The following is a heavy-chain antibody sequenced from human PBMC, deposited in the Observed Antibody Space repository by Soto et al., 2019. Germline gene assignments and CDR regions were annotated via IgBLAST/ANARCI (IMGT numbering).Heavy chain of an antibody. CDR3: ARDRLRGYDSSGFYS. V-gene: IGHV1-18*01. CDR1: GYTFTSYD. J-gene: IGHJ4*02. Sequence: ASVKVSCKASGYTFTSYDINWVRQAPGQGLEWMGWINPSDGNRNFAQKFEDRVTMTTATSTNTVFLELRSLKSDDTAIYYCARDRLRGYDSSGFYSWGQGTMVTVSS. D-gene: IGHD3-22*01. CDR2: INPSDGNR.